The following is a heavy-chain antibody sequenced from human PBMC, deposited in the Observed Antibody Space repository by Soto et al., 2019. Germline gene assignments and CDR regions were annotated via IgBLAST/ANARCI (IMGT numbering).Heavy chain of an antibody. J-gene: IGHJ4*02. V-gene: IGHV4-39*01. CDR2: IYYSGST. Sequence: PSETLSLTCTVSGGSITSSSYYWGWIRQPPGKGLEWIGSIYYSGSTCYNPSLKSRVTISVDTSKNQFSLKLSSVTAADTAVYYCARLDILTGYYSYFDYWGQGTLVTVSS. CDR1: GGSITSSSYY. D-gene: IGHD3-9*01. CDR3: ARLDILTGYYSYFDY.